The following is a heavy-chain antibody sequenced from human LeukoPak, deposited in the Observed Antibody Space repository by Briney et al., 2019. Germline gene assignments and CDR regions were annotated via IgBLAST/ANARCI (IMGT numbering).Heavy chain of an antibody. CDR3: ARARAYGGNSRVDY. J-gene: IGHJ4*02. CDR2: INHSGST. CDR1: GGSFSGYY. D-gene: IGHD4-23*01. Sequence: PSETLSLTCAVYGGSFSGYYWSWIRQPPGKGLEWMGEINHSGSTNYNPSLKSRVTISVDTSKNQFSLKLSSVTAADTAVYYCARARAYGGNSRVDYWGQGTLVTVSS. V-gene: IGHV4-34*01.